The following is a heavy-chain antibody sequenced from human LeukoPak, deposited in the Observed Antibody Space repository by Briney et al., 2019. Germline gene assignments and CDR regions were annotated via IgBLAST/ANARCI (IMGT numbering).Heavy chain of an antibody. Sequence: GASVKVSCKASGYTFTSYGISWVRQAPGQGLEWMGWISAYNGNTNYAQKLQGRVTMTTDTSTSTAYMELRSLRSDDTAVYYCARETGAAPRYYYYYMDVWGKGTTVTVSS. CDR1: GYTFTSYG. CDR3: ARETGAAPRYYYYYMDV. V-gene: IGHV1-18*01. J-gene: IGHJ6*03. D-gene: IGHD6-6*01. CDR2: ISAYNGNT.